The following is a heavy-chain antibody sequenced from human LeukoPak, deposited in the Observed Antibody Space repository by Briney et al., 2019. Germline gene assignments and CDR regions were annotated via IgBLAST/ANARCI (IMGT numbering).Heavy chain of an antibody. D-gene: IGHD3-10*01. V-gene: IGHV3-74*01. J-gene: IGHJ4*02. CDR1: GFTFSSYW. Sequence: GGSLRLSCAASGFTFSSYWMHWVRQVPGKGLVWVSRINSDGSSTSYADSVKGRFTISRDNSKNTLYLQMNSLRAEDTAVYYCAKAPTTIRGVSLFDYWGQGTLVTVSS. CDR3: AKAPTTIRGVSLFDY. CDR2: INSDGSST.